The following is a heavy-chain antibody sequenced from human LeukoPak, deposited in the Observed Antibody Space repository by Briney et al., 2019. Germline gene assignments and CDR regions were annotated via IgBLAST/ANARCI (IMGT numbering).Heavy chain of an antibody. CDR2: ISSSGSTI. CDR3: ARAYDFWSGYLYYFDY. V-gene: IGHV3-11*04. J-gene: IGHJ4*02. CDR1: GFTFSDYY. D-gene: IGHD3-3*01. Sequence: PGGSLRLSCAASGFTFSDYYMSWVRQAPGKGLEWVSYISSSGSTIYYADSVKGRFTISRDNAKNSLYLQMNSLRAEDTGVYYCARAYDFWSGYLYYFDYWGQGTLVTVSS.